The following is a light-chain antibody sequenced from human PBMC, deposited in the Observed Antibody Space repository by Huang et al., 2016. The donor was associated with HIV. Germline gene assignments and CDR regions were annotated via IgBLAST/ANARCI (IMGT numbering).Light chain of an antibody. J-gene: IGKJ1*01. Sequence: EIVLTQSPGTLSLSPGERATLSCRASQSFSSNYLAWYQQKPGQAPMLLIYGASSRATGIPDRFSGSGSGTDFTLIISRLEPEDFAVYYCQQYGSSVVTFGQGTKVEVK. CDR1: QSFSSNY. V-gene: IGKV3-20*01. CDR2: GAS. CDR3: QQYGSSVVT.